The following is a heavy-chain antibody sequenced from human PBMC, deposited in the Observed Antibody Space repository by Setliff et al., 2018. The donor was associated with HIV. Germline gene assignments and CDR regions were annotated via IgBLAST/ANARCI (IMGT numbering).Heavy chain of an antibody. V-gene: IGHV1-69*10. CDR3: ATHSSGYYIDLYYLDY. CDR2: IIPILGIA. J-gene: IGHJ4*02. Sequence: SVKVSCKASGGTFSSYAISWVRQAPGQGLEWMGGIIPILGIANYAQKFQGRVTITTDESTSTAYMELSSLRSEDTAVYYCATHSSGYYIDLYYLDYWGQGTLVTVSS. CDR1: GGTFSSYA. D-gene: IGHD3-22*01.